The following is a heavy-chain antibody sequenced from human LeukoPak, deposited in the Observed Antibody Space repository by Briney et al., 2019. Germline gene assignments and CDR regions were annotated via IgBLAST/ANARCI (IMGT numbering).Heavy chain of an antibody. CDR1: GLTFDDYA. Sequence: GGSLRLSCAASGLTFDDYAMHWVRQAPGKGLEWVSGISWNSASIDYADSVKGRFTISRDNAKNSLYLQMNSPRAEDTALYYCAKVGIEAPGTFDYWGQGTLVTVSS. J-gene: IGHJ4*02. V-gene: IGHV3-9*01. D-gene: IGHD6-13*01. CDR3: AKVGIEAPGTFDY. CDR2: ISWNSASI.